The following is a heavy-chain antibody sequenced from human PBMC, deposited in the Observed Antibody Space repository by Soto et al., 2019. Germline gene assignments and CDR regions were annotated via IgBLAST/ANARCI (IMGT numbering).Heavy chain of an antibody. D-gene: IGHD5-18*01. CDR1: GGSFSGYY. CDR3: ARGDNTYALVY. Sequence: QVQLQQWGAGLLKPSETLSLTCAVYGGSFSGYYWSWICQPPGKGLEWIGEINHRGSTKYNPFLKSRVAISVDTSKNQFSLKLSSVTAADTAVYYCARGDNTYALVYWGQGTLVTVSS. V-gene: IGHV4-34*01. J-gene: IGHJ4*02. CDR2: INHRGST.